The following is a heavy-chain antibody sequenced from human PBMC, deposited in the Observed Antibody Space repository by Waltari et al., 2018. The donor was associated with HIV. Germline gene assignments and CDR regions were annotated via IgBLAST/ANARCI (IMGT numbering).Heavy chain of an antibody. J-gene: IGHJ2*01. V-gene: IGHV4-39*01. CDR1: GGSISSRSYF. Sequence: QLQLQESGSGLVKPSETLSLTCTASGGSISSRSYFWGWLRQPPGKGLEWIGRIYYSGRAYYNPSLQSRVTISVDTSTNQFSLKLSSVTAADTAVYYCARHALRVGASYWYFDLWGRGTLVSVSS. CDR3: ARHALRVGASYWYFDL. D-gene: IGHD1-26*01. CDR2: IYYSGRA.